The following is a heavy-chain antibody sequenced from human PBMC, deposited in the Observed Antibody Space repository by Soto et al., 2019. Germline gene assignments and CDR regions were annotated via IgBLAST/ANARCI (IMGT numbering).Heavy chain of an antibody. CDR3: ARQEGTVNTPDY. V-gene: IGHV5-51*01. D-gene: IGHD4-4*01. Sequence: GEALKISCEGSRYSFTNYWIGWGREMPGKGLEWMGIIYPGDSDTRYSPSFQGQVTISADKSIATAYLQWSSLKASDTAMYCCARQEGTVNTPDYSGQGTLVTGLL. J-gene: IGHJ4*02. CDR2: IYPGDSDT. CDR1: RYSFTNYW.